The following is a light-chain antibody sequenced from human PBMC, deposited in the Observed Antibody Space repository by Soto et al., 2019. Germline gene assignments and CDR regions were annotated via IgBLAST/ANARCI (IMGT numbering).Light chain of an antibody. CDR1: QDISSW. J-gene: IGKJ4*01. CDR2: AAS. Sequence: DIQMTQSPSSVSASVGDRVTITCRASQDISSWLAWYQQKPGIAPKLLIYAASSLQSGAPSRFSGSGSGTDFTLTISSLQSEDFATYYCQQANSFPLTFGGGTKVEMK. V-gene: IGKV1-12*01. CDR3: QQANSFPLT.